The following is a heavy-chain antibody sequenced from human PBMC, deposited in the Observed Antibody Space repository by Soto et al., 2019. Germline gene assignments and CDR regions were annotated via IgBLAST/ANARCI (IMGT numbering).Heavy chain of an antibody. Sequence: EVQLVESGGGLVQPGGSLRLSCETSDFVFYDHYMDWVRQAPGKGLEWVGRIRNAASSNSTKFAASVQGRFSISRDNLHTLLSLHMKSLQLEDTAVDDCARVSAATRTYFVDSWGQGALVTVSS. CDR2: IRNAASSNST. V-gene: IGHV3-72*01. CDR1: DFVFYDHY. J-gene: IGHJ4*02. D-gene: IGHD1-26*01. CDR3: ARVSAATRTYFVDS.